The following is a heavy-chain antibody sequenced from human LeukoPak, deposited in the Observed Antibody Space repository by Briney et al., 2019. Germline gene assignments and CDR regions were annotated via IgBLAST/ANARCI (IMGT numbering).Heavy chain of an antibody. J-gene: IGHJ4*02. Sequence: SETLSLTCTVSGGSISSYYWSWIRQPLGKGLEWMGYFSYSGSARYNPSLKSRVTMSVDTSKNQFSLRLISVAAADTAVYYCARMYSGTSYYFDFWGQGTLVSVSS. D-gene: IGHD1-26*01. CDR1: GGSISSYY. V-gene: IGHV4-59*01. CDR3: ARMYSGTSYYFDF. CDR2: FSYSGSA.